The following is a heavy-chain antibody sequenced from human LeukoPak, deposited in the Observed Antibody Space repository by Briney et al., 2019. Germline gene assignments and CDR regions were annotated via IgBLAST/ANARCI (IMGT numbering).Heavy chain of an antibody. CDR1: GGSFSGYY. Sequence: SETLSLTCAVYGGSFSGYYWSWIRQPPGKGLEWIGEINHSGSTNYNSSLKSRVTISVDTSKNQFSLKLSSVTAADTAVYYCARRRERYYYYGSGGAFDIWGQGTMVTVSS. J-gene: IGHJ3*02. V-gene: IGHV4-34*01. D-gene: IGHD3-10*01. CDR2: INHSGST. CDR3: ARRRERYYYYGSGGAFDI.